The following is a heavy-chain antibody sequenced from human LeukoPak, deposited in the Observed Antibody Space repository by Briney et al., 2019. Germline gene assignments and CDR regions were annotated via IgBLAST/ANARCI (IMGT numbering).Heavy chain of an antibody. CDR1: GGSFSGYY. CDR3: ASRGYSYANDYYYYMDV. V-gene: IGHV4-34*01. CDR2: INHSGST. Sequence: SETLSLTCAVYGGSFSGYYWSWIRQPPGKGLEWIGEINHSGSTNYNPSLKSRVTISIDTSKNQFSLKLSSVTAADTAVYYCASRGYSYANDYYYYMDVWGKGTTVTISS. J-gene: IGHJ6*03. D-gene: IGHD5-18*01.